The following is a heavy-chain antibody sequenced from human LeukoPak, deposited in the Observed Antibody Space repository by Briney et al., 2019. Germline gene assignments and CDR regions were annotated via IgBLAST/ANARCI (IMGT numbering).Heavy chain of an antibody. D-gene: IGHD3-10*01. CDR2: FSHSGFP. CDR3: ARPRLLYGSGPILV. J-gene: IGHJ4*02. V-gene: IGHV4-34*01. Sequence: SETLSLTCAMSGASREPFSGYSWTWIRHSPGKGLEWIGEFSHSGFPIYNPSLAGRATISIDASKNQFSLRLSSMTAADTAVYYCARPRLLYGSGPILVWGQGTLVTVSS. CDR1: GASREPFSGYS.